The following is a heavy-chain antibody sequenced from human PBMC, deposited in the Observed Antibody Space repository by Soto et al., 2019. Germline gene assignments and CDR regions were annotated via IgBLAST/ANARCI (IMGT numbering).Heavy chain of an antibody. Sequence: SVKVSCKASGGTFSSYAISWVRQAPGQGLEWMGGIIPIFGTANYAQKFQGRVTITADESTSTAYMELSSLRSEDTAVYYCAKFPDLNYCGGDCYSWGQGTMVTVSS. CDR3: AKFPDLNYCGGDCYS. CDR2: IIPIFGTA. CDR1: GGTFSSYA. V-gene: IGHV1-69*13. J-gene: IGHJ3*01. D-gene: IGHD2-21*02.